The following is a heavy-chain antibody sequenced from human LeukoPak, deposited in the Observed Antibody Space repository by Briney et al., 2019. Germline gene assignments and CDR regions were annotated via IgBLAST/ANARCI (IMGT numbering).Heavy chain of an antibody. CDR2: INHSGST. D-gene: IGHD3-3*01. V-gene: IGHV4-34*01. J-gene: IGHJ3*02. CDR3: ARGLRYITIFGVSDAFDI. CDR1: GGSFSGYY. Sequence: PSETLSLTCAVYGGSFSGYYWSWIRQPPGKGLEWIGEINHSGSTSYNPSLKSRVTISVDTSKNQFSLKLSSVTAADTAVYYCARGLRYITIFGVSDAFDIWGQGTMVTVSS.